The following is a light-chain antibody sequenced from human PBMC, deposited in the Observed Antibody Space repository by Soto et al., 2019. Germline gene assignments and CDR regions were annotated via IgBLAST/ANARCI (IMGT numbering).Light chain of an antibody. J-gene: IGLJ1*01. Sequence: QSVLTQPPSVSAAPGQTVTISCSGSSSNIGNNYVSWYQQLPGTAPKLLIYDNNKRPSGIPDRFSGSKSDTSATLGITGLQTGDEADYYCGTWDSSLSAAYVFGTGTKVTVL. CDR3: GTWDSSLSAAYV. V-gene: IGLV1-51*01. CDR1: SSNIGNNY. CDR2: DNN.